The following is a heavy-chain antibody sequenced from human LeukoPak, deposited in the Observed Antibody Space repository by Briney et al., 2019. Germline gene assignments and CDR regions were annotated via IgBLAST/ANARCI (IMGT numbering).Heavy chain of an antibody. V-gene: IGHV6-1*01. CDR1: GDSVSSNSAA. Sequence: SQTLSLTCAISGDSVSSNSAAWNWIRQSPSRGLEWLGRTYYRSKWYNDYAVSVKSRITINPDTSKNQFSLQLNSVTPEDTAVYYCARGFYSSGWYYYYMDVWGKGTTVTISS. J-gene: IGHJ6*03. CDR2: TYYRSKWYN. CDR3: ARGFYSSGWYYYYMDV. D-gene: IGHD6-19*01.